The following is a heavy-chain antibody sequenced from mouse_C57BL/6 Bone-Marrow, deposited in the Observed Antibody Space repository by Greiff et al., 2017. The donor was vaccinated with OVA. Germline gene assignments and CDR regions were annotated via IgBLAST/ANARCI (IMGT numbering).Heavy chain of an antibody. D-gene: IGHD2-1*01. CDR2: IDPSDSYT. J-gene: IGHJ3*01. CDR1: GYTFTSYW. V-gene: IGHV1-69*01. Sequence: VQLQQPGAELVMPGASVKLSCKASGYTFTSYWMHWVKQRPGQGLEWIGEIDPSDSYTNYNQQFKGKSTLTVDKSSSTAYMQLSSLTSEDSAVYYCAILPPYWGQGTLVTVSA. CDR3: AILPPY.